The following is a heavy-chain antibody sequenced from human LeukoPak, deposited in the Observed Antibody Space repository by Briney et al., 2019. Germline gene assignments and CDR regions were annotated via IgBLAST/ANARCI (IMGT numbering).Heavy chain of an antibody. J-gene: IGHJ5*02. D-gene: IGHD6-6*01. CDR1: GVSISIYC. CDR3: ARVKGSSWFDP. V-gene: IGHV4-59*01. Sequence: SETLSLTCTVSGVSISIYCWSWIRQPPGKGLEWIGYIYNSESTYYNPSLKSRVTISLDTSKNQFSLRLNSVTAADTAVYYCARVKGSSWFDPWGQGTLVTVSS. CDR2: IYNSEST.